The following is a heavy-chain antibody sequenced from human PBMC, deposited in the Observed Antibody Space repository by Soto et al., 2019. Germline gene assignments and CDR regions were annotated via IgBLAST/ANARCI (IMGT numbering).Heavy chain of an antibody. V-gene: IGHV3-7*01. D-gene: IGHD3-22*01. CDR2: IKQDGSEK. J-gene: IGHJ4*02. CDR1: GFTFISYW. Sequence: GGSLRLSCAASGFTFISYWMIFFRQSPWKGLEWVANIKQDGSEKYYVDSVKGRFTISRDNAKNSLYLQMNSLRAEDTAVYYCARSMIVVAPIDYWGQGTLVTVSS. CDR3: ARSMIVVAPIDY.